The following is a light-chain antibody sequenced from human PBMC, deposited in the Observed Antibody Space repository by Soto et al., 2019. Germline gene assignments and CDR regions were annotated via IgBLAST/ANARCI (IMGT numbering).Light chain of an antibody. CDR2: AAS. J-gene: IGKJ1*01. CDR3: QQYYSYPRT. V-gene: IGKV1-8*01. CDR1: QGISSY. Sequence: AIRMTQSPSSLSASTGDRVTITCRASQGISSYLAWYQQKPGKAHKLLIYAASTLQSGVPSRFSGSGSGTDFTLTLSCLQSEDFATYYCQQYYSYPRTFGQGTTVEIK.